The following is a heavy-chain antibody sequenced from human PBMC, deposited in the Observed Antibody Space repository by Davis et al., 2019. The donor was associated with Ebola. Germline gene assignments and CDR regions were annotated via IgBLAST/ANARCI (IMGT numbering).Heavy chain of an antibody. Sequence: PGGSLRLSCAASGFTFGSYGMHWVRQAPGKGLEWVAFIRYDGSNKYYADSVKGRFTISRDNSKNTLYLQMNSLRAEDTAVYYCANWALYYFDYWGQGTLVTVSS. CDR1: GFTFGSYG. CDR3: ANWALYYFDY. CDR2: IRYDGSNK. V-gene: IGHV3-30*02. D-gene: IGHD3-16*01. J-gene: IGHJ4*02.